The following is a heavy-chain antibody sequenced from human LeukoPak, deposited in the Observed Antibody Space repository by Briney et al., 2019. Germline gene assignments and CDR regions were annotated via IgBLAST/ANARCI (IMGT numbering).Heavy chain of an antibody. D-gene: IGHD2-15*01. J-gene: IGHJ4*02. CDR1: GFTFSDYA. CDR3: TRGDIVVVVAATGYDY. V-gene: IGHV3-49*03. Sequence: GGSLRLSCTASGFTFSDYAMSWFREAPGKGLEWVGFIRSKAYGGTTEYAASVQGRFTTSRDDSTSIAYLQMNSLKTEDTAVYYCTRGDIVVVVAATGYDYWGQGTLVTVSS. CDR2: IRSKAYGGTT.